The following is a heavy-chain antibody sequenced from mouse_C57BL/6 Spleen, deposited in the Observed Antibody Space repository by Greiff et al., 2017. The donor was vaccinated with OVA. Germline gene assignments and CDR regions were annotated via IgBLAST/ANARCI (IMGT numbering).Heavy chain of an antibody. CDR1: GYTFISYW. V-gene: IGHV1-69*01. CDR3: ASSSTVVANFDY. CDR2: IDPSDSYT. D-gene: IGHD1-1*01. J-gene: IGHJ2*01. Sequence: VQLQQPGAELVMPGASVKLSCKASGYTFISYWMHWVKQRPGQGLEWIGEIDPSDSYTNYNQKFKGKSTLTVDKSSSTAYMQLSSLTSEDSAVYYCASSSTVVANFDYWGQGTTLTVSS.